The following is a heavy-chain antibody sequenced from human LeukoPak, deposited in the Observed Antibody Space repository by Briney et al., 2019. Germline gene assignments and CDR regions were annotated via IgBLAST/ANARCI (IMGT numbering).Heavy chain of an antibody. Sequence: QTGGSLRLSCAASGFTFSSYAMSWVRQAPGKGLEWVSAISGSGGSTYYADSVKGRFTISRDNSKNTLYLQMNSLRAEDTAVYYCAKDTYDYVWGSYRPYYFDYWGQGTLVTVSS. V-gene: IGHV3-23*01. CDR1: GFTFSSYA. J-gene: IGHJ4*02. D-gene: IGHD3-16*02. CDR2: ISGSGGST. CDR3: AKDTYDYVWGSYRPYYFDY.